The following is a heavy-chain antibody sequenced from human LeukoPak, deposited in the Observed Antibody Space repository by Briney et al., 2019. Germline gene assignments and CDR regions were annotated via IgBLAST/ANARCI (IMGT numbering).Heavy chain of an antibody. Sequence: SETLSLTCAVYGGSFSGYYWSWIRQPLGKGLEWIGEINHSGSTNYNPSLKSRVTISVDTSKNQFSLKMSSVTAADTAVFYCARLFSRGWEYHFGLDVWGQGTTVTVS. D-gene: IGHD6-19*01. CDR3: ARLFSRGWEYHFGLDV. CDR1: GGSFSGYY. V-gene: IGHV4-34*01. J-gene: IGHJ6*02. CDR2: INHSGST.